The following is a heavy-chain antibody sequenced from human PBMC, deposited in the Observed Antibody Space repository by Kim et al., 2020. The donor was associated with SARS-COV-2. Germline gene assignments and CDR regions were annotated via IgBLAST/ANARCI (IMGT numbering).Heavy chain of an antibody. CDR3: AKDILAAGLFFDY. CDR2: ISYSGSDI. D-gene: IGHD6-13*01. CDR1: GFTFSDYY. V-gene: IGHV3-11*01. J-gene: IGHJ4*02. Sequence: GSLRLSCAASGFTFSDYYMGWVRQAPGKGLECVSYISYSGSDIYYADSVKGRFTISRDIAKSSLYLQMDSLRPEDTAVYFCAKDILAAGLFFDYWGQGTLVTVSS.